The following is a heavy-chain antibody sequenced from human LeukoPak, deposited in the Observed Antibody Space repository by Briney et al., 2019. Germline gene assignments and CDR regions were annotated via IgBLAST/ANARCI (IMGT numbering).Heavy chain of an antibody. CDR1: GYTLTELS. J-gene: IGHJ6*02. CDR3: ATEGGRGNTAQWIYYGMDV. Sequence: ASVKVSCKVSGYTLTELSMHWVRQAPGKGLEWMGGFDPEDGETIYAQKFQGRVTMTEDTSTDTAYMELSSLRSEDTAVYYCATEGGRGNTAQWIYYGMDVWGQGTTVTVSS. D-gene: IGHD5-18*01. CDR2: FDPEDGET. V-gene: IGHV1-24*01.